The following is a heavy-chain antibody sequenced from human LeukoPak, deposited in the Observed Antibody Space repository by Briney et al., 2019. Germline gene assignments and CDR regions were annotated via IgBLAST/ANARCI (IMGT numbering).Heavy chain of an antibody. V-gene: IGHV3-30*03. CDR2: ILHDGSNK. CDR1: GFTFSSYA. Sequence: PGGSLRLSCAASGFTFSSYAMHWVRQAPGKGLEWVAVILHDGSNKQCADSVKGRFTISRDNSKNTLYLQINSLRAEDTAVYYCAILSGDSHGYDYWGLGTLVTVSS. D-gene: IGHD5-18*01. CDR3: AILSGDSHGYDY. J-gene: IGHJ4*02.